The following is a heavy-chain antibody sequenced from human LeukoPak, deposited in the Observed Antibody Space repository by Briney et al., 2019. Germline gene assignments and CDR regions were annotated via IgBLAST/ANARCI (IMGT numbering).Heavy chain of an antibody. CDR1: GGTSSNYA. V-gene: IGHV1-69*06. D-gene: IGHD3-10*01. J-gene: IGHJ4*02. CDR2: LNPSFGAP. Sequence: SVKVSCKASGGTSSNYAFHWVRQARGQGLEWMGSLNPSFGAPAYAPKFEDRITLTADKSTDKVYVELSSLRSDDTAFYYCARGSKYYYASGSYSADYWGQGTLV. CDR3: ARGSKYYYASGSYSADY.